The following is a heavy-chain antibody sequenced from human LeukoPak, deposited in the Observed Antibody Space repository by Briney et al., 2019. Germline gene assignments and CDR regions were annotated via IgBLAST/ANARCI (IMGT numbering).Heavy chain of an antibody. CDR2: FGPEDGET. Sequence: ASVKVSCKVSGYTLTELSMHWVRQAPGKGLEWMGGFGPEDGETIYAQKFQGRVTMTEDTSTDTAYMELSSLRSEDTAVYYCATQGGYDQDYYYYYGMDVWGQGTTVTVSS. CDR1: GYTLTELS. V-gene: IGHV1-24*01. CDR3: ATQGGYDQDYYYYYGMDV. D-gene: IGHD2-2*01. J-gene: IGHJ6*02.